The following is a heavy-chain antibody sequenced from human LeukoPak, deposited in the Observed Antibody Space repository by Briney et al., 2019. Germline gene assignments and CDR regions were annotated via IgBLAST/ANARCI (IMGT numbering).Heavy chain of an antibody. D-gene: IGHD4-17*01. CDR2: IQTSGTT. CDR3: ARRRGGYGEGEFNY. CDR1: GCSFSGYY. V-gene: IGHV4-4*09. Sequence: PSETLSLTCTVSGCSFSGYYWAWIRQPPGKGREWMGYIQTSGTTTYNPSLKSRVAISIDTSSNQFSLRLTSATAADTAFYYCARRRGGYGEGEFNYWGQGTLVTVSS. J-gene: IGHJ4*02.